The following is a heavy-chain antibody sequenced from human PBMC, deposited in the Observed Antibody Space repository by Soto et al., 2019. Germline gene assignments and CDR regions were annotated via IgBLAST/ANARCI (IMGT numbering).Heavy chain of an antibody. J-gene: IGHJ4*02. V-gene: IGHV1-18*01. CDR1: GYAFTTYG. CDR2: ISAHNGNT. Sequence: QVHLVQSGAEVKKPGASVKVSCKGSGYAFTTYGITWVRQAPGQGLEWMGWISAHNGNTNYAQKLQGRVTVTRDTSPSTAYMELRSRRSEDTAVYYCARGRYGDYWGQGALVTVSS. D-gene: IGHD1-1*01. CDR3: ARGRYGDY.